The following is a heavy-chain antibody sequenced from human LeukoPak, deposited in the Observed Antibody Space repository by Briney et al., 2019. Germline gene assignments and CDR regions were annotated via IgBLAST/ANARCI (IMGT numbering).Heavy chain of an antibody. CDR1: GFTFSSCS. Sequence: GGSLRLSCAASGFTFSSCSMNWVRQAPGKGLEWVSSISSSSSYIYYADSVKGRFTISRDNAKNSLYLQMNSLRAEDTAVYYCARASIAAAGGFDYWGQGTLVTVSS. D-gene: IGHD6-13*01. J-gene: IGHJ4*02. CDR3: ARASIAAAGGFDY. CDR2: ISSSSSYI. V-gene: IGHV3-21*01.